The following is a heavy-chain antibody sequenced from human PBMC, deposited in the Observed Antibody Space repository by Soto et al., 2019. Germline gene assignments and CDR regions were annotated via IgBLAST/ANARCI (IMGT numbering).Heavy chain of an antibody. CDR3: ARDLEQTYCSSTSCSRHNWFDP. V-gene: IGHV4-59*01. D-gene: IGHD2-2*01. CDR1: GGSISSYY. CDR2: IYYSGST. Sequence: SETLSLTCTVSGGSISSYYWSWIRQPPGKGLEWIGYIYYSGSTNYNPSLKSRVTISVDTSKNQFSLKLSSVTAADTAVYYCARDLEQTYCSSTSCSRHNWFDPWGQGTLVTVSS. J-gene: IGHJ5*02.